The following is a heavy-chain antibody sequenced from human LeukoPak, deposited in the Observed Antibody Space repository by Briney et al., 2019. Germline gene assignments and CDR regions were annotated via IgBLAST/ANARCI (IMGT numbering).Heavy chain of an antibody. CDR1: GGTFSSYA. CDR2: IIPIFGTA. V-gene: IGHV1-69*13. J-gene: IGHJ5*02. Sequence: SVKLSCKASGGTFSSYAISWVRQAPGQGLEWMGGIIPIFGTANYAQKFQGRVTITADESTSTAYMELSSLRSEDTAVYYCAGGLVTAMAYNWFDPWGQGTLVTVSS. CDR3: AGGLVTAMAYNWFDP. D-gene: IGHD5-18*01.